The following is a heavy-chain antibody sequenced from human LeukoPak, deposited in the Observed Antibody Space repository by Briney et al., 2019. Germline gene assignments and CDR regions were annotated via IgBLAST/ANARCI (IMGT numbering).Heavy chain of an antibody. Sequence: PSETLSLTCTVSGGSISSYYWSWIRQPAGKGLEWIGRIYTSGSINYNPSLKSRVTMSVDTSKNQFSLKLSSVTAADTAVYYCARQNSWDYDSSLKNWGQGTLVTVSS. CDR2: IYTSGSI. D-gene: IGHD3-22*01. CDR1: GGSISSYY. V-gene: IGHV4-4*07. J-gene: IGHJ4*02. CDR3: ARQNSWDYDSSLKN.